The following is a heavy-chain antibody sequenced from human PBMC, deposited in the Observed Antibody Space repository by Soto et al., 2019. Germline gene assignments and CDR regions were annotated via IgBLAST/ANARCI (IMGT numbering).Heavy chain of an antibody. J-gene: IGHJ4*02. Sequence: SETLSLTCAVYGGSFSGYYWSWIRQPPGKGLEWIGEINHSGSTNYNPSLKSRVTISVDTSKNQFSLKLSSVTAADTAVYYCARAPRGVGFDYWGQGTLVTVSS. D-gene: IGHD1-26*01. CDR1: GGSFSGYY. V-gene: IGHV4-34*01. CDR2: INHSGST. CDR3: ARAPRGVGFDY.